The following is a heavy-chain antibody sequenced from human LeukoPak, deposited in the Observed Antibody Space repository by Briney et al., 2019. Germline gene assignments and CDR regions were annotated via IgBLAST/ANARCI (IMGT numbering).Heavy chain of an antibody. Sequence: ASVTVSCTASGGTFSSYAISWVRQAPGQGLERMGGIIPIFGTANYAQKLQGRVTITADESTSTAYMELSSLRSEDTAVYYCARDRIGSYGYRGYYFDYWGQGTLVTVSS. CDR2: IIPIFGTA. CDR1: GGTFSSYA. J-gene: IGHJ4*02. CDR3: ARDRIGSYGYRGYYFDY. D-gene: IGHD5-18*01. V-gene: IGHV1-69*13.